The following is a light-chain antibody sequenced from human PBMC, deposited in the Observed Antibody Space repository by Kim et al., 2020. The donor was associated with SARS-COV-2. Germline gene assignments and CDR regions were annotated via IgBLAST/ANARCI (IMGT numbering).Light chain of an antibody. CDR1: ESVYSNF. J-gene: IGKJ2*03. Sequence: FAPGRRATLSCRASESVYSNFLAWYQQRPGQAPRLLIYDASSRATGIPDRFSGSASGTDFTLTISGLEPEDSAVYYCQQYGTSPYSFGQGTKLEI. CDR2: DAS. CDR3: QQYGTSPYS. V-gene: IGKV3-20*01.